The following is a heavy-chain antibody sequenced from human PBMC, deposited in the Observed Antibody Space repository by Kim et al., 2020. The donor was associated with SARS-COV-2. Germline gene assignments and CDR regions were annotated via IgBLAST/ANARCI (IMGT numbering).Heavy chain of an antibody. Sequence: SETLSLTCSVSGDSTSSYYWSWIRQPPGKGLEWIGYIYYSGSTNYNPSLKSRVTMSIDTSKNQLSLKLSSVTAADTAVYYCASHSGYDLIFDYWGQGTLVTVSS. V-gene: IGHV4-59*08. CDR2: IYYSGST. D-gene: IGHD5-12*01. CDR3: ASHSGYDLIFDY. J-gene: IGHJ4*02. CDR1: GDSTSSYY.